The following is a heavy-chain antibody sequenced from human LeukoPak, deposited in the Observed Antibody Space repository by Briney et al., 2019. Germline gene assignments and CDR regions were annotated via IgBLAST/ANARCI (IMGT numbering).Heavy chain of an antibody. Sequence: PGGSLRLSCAASGFTFSSYAMHWVRQAPGKGLEWVSGISGSGGSTNYADSVKGRLIISRDNSKNTLYLQMNSLRAEDTAVYYCAKDGYYDSSGSPTGYFDYWGQGTLVTVSS. CDR1: GFTFSSYA. CDR3: AKDGYYDSSGSPTGYFDY. J-gene: IGHJ4*02. D-gene: IGHD3-22*01. V-gene: IGHV3-23*01. CDR2: ISGSGGST.